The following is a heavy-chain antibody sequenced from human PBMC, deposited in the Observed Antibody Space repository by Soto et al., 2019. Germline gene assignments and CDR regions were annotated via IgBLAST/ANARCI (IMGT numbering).Heavy chain of an antibody. D-gene: IGHD2-15*01. CDR2: IKEDGSEK. Sequence: AGGSLRLSCAASGFTFSNYLMTWVRQAPGKGLEWVANIKEDGSEKHYVDSVKGRFTISRDNAKNSLYLQMNSLRVEDTAVYFCSRDVVVGAKALNYWGQGALVTVSS. CDR3: SRDVVVGAKALNY. J-gene: IGHJ4*02. CDR1: GFTFSNYL. V-gene: IGHV3-7*01.